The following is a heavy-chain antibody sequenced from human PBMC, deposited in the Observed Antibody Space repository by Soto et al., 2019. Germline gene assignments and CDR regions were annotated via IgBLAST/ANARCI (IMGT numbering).Heavy chain of an antibody. D-gene: IGHD3-3*01. CDR1: GFTFSSYA. J-gene: IGHJ5*02. Sequence: GGSLRLSCAASGFTFSSYAMSWVRQAPGKGLEWVSAISGSGGSTYYADSVKGRFTISRDNSKNTLYLQMNSLRAEDTAVYYCGSYKAPYYDFWSGYPFDPWGQGTLVTVSS. V-gene: IGHV3-23*01. CDR3: GSYKAPYYDFWSGYPFDP. CDR2: ISGSGGST.